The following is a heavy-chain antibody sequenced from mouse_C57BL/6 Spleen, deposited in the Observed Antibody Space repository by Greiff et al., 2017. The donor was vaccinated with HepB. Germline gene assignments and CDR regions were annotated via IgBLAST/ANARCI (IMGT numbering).Heavy chain of an antibody. CDR1: GFNIKNTY. J-gene: IGHJ3*01. CDR2: IDPANGNT. Sequence: EVQLQQSVAELVRPGASVKLSCTASGFNIKNTYMHWVKQRPEQGLEWIGRIDPANGNTKYAPKFQGKATITADTPSNTAYLQLSSLTSEDTAIYYCARDSNYGLPWFAYWGQGTLVTVSA. V-gene: IGHV14-3*01. CDR3: ARDSNYGLPWFAY. D-gene: IGHD2-5*01.